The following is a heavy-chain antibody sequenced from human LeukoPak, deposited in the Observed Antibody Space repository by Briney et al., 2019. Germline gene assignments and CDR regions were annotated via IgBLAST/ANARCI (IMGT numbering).Heavy chain of an antibody. CDR1: GYSFTSYW. CDR3: ARQKRYYDSSGYQTALGYFDL. V-gene: IGHV5-51*01. J-gene: IGHJ2*01. CDR2: IYPGDSDT. Sequence: GESLKISCKGSGYSFTSYWIGWVRQMPGKGLEWMGIIYPGDSDTRYSPSFQGQVTISADKSISTAYLQWSSLKASDTAMYYCARQKRYYDSSGYQTALGYFDLWGRGTLVTVSS. D-gene: IGHD3-22*01.